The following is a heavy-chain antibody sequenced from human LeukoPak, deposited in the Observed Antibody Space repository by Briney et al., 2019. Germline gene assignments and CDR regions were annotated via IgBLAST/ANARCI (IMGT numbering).Heavy chain of an antibody. J-gene: IGHJ4*02. CDR3: AKEILTGYYIDY. CDR2: IWYDGSNK. D-gene: IGHD3-9*01. V-gene: IGHV3-30*02. CDR1: GFTFSSYG. Sequence: SGGSLRLSCAASGFTFSSYGMQWVRQAPGKGLEWVAFIWYDGSNKYYADSVKGRFTISRDTSKNTLYLQMNSLRAEDTAVYYCAKEILTGYYIDYWGQGTLVTVSS.